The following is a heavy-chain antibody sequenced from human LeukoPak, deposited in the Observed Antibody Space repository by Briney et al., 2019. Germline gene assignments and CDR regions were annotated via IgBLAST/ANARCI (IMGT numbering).Heavy chain of an antibody. CDR1: GGSISGYF. D-gene: IGHD2-2*01. Sequence: SETLSLPCTVSGGSISGYFWRWIRQPPGKGPEWIGYIYSTGNTNYSPSLNSRVTISVDTSKNQLSLTMRFVTATDTAVYHCARHNPPPTGFCSGTSCFMSGSQYFYGDVWGKGTSVTLS. J-gene: IGHJ6*03. V-gene: IGHV4-4*09. CDR2: IYSTGNT. CDR3: ARHNPPPTGFCSGTSCFMSGSQYFYGDV.